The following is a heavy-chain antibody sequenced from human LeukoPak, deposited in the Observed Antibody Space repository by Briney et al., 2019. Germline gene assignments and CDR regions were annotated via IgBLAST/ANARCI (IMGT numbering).Heavy chain of an antibody. CDR2: VYHSGST. CDR3: ARNSGNTDFDY. D-gene: IGHD1-26*01. CDR1: GGSISSSSW. V-gene: IGHV4-4*02. J-gene: IGHJ4*02. Sequence: SETLSLTCAVSGGSISSSSWWTWVRQSTGKGLEWIGEVYHSGSTNYNPSLKSRVTISVDKSKNQFSLKLSSVTAADTAVYYCARNSGNTDFDYWGQGALVTISS.